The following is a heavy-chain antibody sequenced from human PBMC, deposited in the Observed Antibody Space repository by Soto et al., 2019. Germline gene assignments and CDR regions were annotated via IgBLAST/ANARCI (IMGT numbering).Heavy chain of an antibody. CDR1: GFTFSSYA. D-gene: IGHD3-3*01. CDR3: ASEGLRFLEWSFDY. Sequence: QVQLVESGGGVVQPGRSLRQSCAASGFTFSSYAMHWVRQAPGKGLEWVAVISYDGSNKYYADSVKGRFTISRDNSKNTLYLQMNSLRAEDTAVYYCASEGLRFLEWSFDYWGQGTLVTVSS. V-gene: IGHV3-30-3*01. CDR2: ISYDGSNK. J-gene: IGHJ4*02.